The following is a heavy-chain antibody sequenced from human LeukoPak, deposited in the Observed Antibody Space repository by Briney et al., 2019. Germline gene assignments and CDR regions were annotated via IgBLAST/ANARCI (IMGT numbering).Heavy chain of an antibody. CDR3: ARLDDYYYYGMDV. J-gene: IGHJ6*02. CDR1: GYTFTGYY. CDR2: INPNSGGT. V-gene: IGHV1-2*02. Sequence: ASVKVSCKASGYTFTGYYMHWVRQAPGQGLEWMGWINPNSGGTNYAQKFQGRVTMTRDTSISTAYMELSRLRSDDTAVYYCARLDDYYYYGMDVWDQGTTVTVSS.